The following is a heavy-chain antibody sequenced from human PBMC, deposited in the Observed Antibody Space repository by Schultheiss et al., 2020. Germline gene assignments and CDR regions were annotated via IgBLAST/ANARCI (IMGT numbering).Heavy chain of an antibody. CDR3: ARVSLMGGSGSYYPDY. Sequence: SETLSLTCTVSGGSISSGGYYWGWIRQPPGKGLEWIGYIYYSGSTYYNPSLKSRVTISVDTSKNQFSLKLSSVTAADTAVYYCARVSLMGGSGSYYPDYWGQGTLVTVSS. J-gene: IGHJ4*02. V-gene: IGHV4-31*03. CDR2: IYYSGST. D-gene: IGHD3-10*01. CDR1: GGSISSGGYY.